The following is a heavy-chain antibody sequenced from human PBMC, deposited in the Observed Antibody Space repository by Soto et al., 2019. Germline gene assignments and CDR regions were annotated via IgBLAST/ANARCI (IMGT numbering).Heavy chain of an antibody. D-gene: IGHD3-10*01. Sequence: PGESLKISCQVSGYSFTSYWIGWVRQMSGKGLEWMAMIFPDDSDTRYSPSFQGRVTNSVDKSTSTASLQWHSLEASDTAMYYCARLDYGSGTPHFDVWGQGTQVTVSS. CDR3: ARLDYGSGTPHFDV. CDR2: IFPDDSDT. J-gene: IGHJ4*02. CDR1: GYSFTSYW. V-gene: IGHV5-51*01.